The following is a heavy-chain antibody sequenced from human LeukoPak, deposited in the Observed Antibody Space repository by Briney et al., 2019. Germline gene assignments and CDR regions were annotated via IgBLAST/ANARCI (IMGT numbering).Heavy chain of an antibody. CDR2: ISGSGGST. V-gene: IGHV3-23*01. D-gene: IGHD2-2*01. Sequence: PGGSLRLSCTASGFTFSSYAMNWVRQAPGKGLEWVSAISGSGGSTYYADSVKGRFTISRDNSKNTLCLQMNSLRADDTAVYYCAKDWGYCSSTSCYPITHFDYWGQGTLVTVSA. J-gene: IGHJ4*02. CDR1: GFTFSSYA. CDR3: AKDWGYCSSTSCYPITHFDY.